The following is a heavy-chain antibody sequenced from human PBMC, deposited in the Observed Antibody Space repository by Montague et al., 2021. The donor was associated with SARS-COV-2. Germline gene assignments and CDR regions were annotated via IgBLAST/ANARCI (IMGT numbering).Heavy chain of an antibody. J-gene: IGHJ4*02. Sequence: SETLSLTCAVSGGSISSSAYYWGWIRQPPGKGLEWIGSIYYGGSTYRNPSLKSRVTISVDTSKNQFSLKLNSVTAADTAVYYCASQGLYYYSSGSNDYWGQGTPVTVSS. CDR2: IYYGGST. D-gene: IGHD3-10*01. V-gene: IGHV4-39*01. CDR1: GGSISSSAYY. CDR3: ASQGLYYYSSGSNDY.